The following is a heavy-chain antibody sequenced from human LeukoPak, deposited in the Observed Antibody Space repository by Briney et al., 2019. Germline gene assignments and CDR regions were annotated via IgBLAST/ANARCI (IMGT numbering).Heavy chain of an antibody. Sequence: SETLSLNCTVCSVSITGSDYEWNWLRQSPGKVLESIGIIFYTGTTSYNPSLKSRVTISVDTSKNQFSLELNSVTAADTAIYHCAKGGNNDASWRYYFDYWGQGILVTVSS. CDR2: IFYTGTT. D-gene: IGHD1/OR15-1a*01. V-gene: IGHV4-61*08. CDR3: AKGGNNDASWRYYFDY. J-gene: IGHJ4*02. CDR1: SVSITGSDYE.